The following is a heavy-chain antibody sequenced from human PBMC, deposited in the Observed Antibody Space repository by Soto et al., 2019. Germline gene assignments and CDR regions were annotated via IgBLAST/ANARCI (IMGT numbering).Heavy chain of an antibody. CDR3: ARSQCGYCFADS. J-gene: IGHJ4*02. V-gene: IGHV1-8*02. D-gene: IGHD5-18*01. CDR1: GYIVTSYD. CDR2: MNSNSGNA. Sequence: QVQLVQSGAEVKKPGASVKVSCKASGYIVTSYDINWVRQATGQRLEWMGWMNSNSGNAGSVQTFQGRVTMTRTTSIGTAYMELSSLRSEGTAVYYGARSQCGYCFADSWGQGTLVSVS.